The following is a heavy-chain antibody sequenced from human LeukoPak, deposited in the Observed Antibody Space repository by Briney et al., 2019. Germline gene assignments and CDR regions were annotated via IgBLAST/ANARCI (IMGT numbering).Heavy chain of an antibody. V-gene: IGHV3-7*01. CDR3: ARITFDYDGDH. CDR2: IKHDGSDQ. D-gene: IGHD4-17*01. Sequence: GGSLRLSCAASGFTFSSYWMSWVRQAPGKGLEWVANIKHDGSDQYYVDSVKGRFTISRDNAKNSLYLQMNSLRTEDTAVYYCARITFDYDGDHWGQGTLVTVSS. J-gene: IGHJ4*02. CDR1: GFTFSSYW.